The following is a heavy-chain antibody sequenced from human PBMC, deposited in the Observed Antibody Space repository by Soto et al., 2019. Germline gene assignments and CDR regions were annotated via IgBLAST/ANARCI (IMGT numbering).Heavy chain of an antibody. J-gene: IGHJ4*02. CDR3: ARELAAAGSFDY. D-gene: IGHD6-13*01. Sequence: GGSLRLSCAASGFTFSRYEMNWVRQAPGKGLEWISYISTSGSTIYYADSVKGRFTISRDNAKNSLYLQMNSLRAEDTAVYYCARELAAAGSFDYWGQGTLVTVSS. CDR2: ISTSGSTI. CDR1: GFTFSRYE. V-gene: IGHV3-48*03.